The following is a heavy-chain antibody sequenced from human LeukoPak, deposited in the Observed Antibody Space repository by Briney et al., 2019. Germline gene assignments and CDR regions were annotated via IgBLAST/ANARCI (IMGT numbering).Heavy chain of an antibody. CDR2: ISAAGGNT. CDR1: GFTFSSYA. D-gene: IGHD6-19*01. V-gene: IGHV3-23*01. Sequence: PGGSLRLSCAASGFTFSSYAVSWVRQAPGKGLEWVSSISAAGGNTYYADSVKGRFTISRDNSKSTLFLQMNSLRAEDTAVYYCARDSSGWYYFDYWGQGILVTVSS. CDR3: ARDSSGWYYFDY. J-gene: IGHJ4*02.